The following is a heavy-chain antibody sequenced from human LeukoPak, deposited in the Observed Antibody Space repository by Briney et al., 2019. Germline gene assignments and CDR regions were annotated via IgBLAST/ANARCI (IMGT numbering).Heavy chain of an antibody. D-gene: IGHD6-13*01. J-gene: IGHJ4*02. Sequence: GGSLRLSCAASGFTFSSYAMTWVRQAPGKGLEWVSTLSGSGGSTYYADSVKGRFTISRDSSKNTLYLQMNSLRAEDTAVYYCAKTTSSSWYGIFDYWGQGTLVTVSS. V-gene: IGHV3-23*01. CDR3: AKTTSSSWYGIFDY. CDR1: GFTFSSYA. CDR2: LSGSGGST.